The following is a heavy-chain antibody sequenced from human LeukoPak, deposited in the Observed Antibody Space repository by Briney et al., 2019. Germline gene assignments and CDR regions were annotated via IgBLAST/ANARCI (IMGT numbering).Heavy chain of an antibody. J-gene: IGHJ4*02. CDR1: GGSISSYY. Sequence: PSETLSLTCTVSGGSISSYYWSWIRQPPGKGLQWIGYIYYSGSANYNPSLMSRAAISEDTSKNRVSLKLSSVTAADTAIYYCARGPAWYFNYWGQGTLVTVSS. CDR2: IYYSGSA. V-gene: IGHV4-59*01. CDR3: ARGPAWYFNY.